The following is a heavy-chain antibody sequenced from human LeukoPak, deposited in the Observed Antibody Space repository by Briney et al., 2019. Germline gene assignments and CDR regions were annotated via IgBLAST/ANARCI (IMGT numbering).Heavy chain of an antibody. Sequence: ASVKVSCKASGYTLPSYGISWVRQAPGQGLDGMGWISAYNGNTIYEQKLQGRVTMTTDTSTSTAYMELRSLRSDDTAVYYCARPAGYSSGWSDFDYWGQGTLVTVSS. D-gene: IGHD6-19*01. CDR3: ARPAGYSSGWSDFDY. CDR2: ISAYNGNT. J-gene: IGHJ4*02. V-gene: IGHV1-18*01. CDR1: GYTLPSYG.